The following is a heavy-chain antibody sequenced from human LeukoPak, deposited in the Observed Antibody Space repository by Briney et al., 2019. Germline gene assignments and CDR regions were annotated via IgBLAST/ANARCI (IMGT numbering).Heavy chain of an antibody. CDR1: GFTFSSYG. CDR3: AKELMTTVTSFDY. CDR2: IWYDGSNK. V-gene: IGHV3-33*06. J-gene: IGHJ4*02. Sequence: PGGSLRLSCAASGFTFSSYGMHWVRQAPGKGLEWVAVIWYDGSNKYYADSVKGRFTISRDNSKNTLYLQMNSLRAEDTAVYYCAKELMTTVTSFDYWGQGTLVTVSS. D-gene: IGHD4-17*01.